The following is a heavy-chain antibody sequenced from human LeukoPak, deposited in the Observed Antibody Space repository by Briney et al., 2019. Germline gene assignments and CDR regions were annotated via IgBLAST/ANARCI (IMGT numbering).Heavy chain of an antibody. CDR3: ASVVVPAGVGGWFDP. J-gene: IGHJ5*02. CDR2: IYYSGST. V-gene: IGHV4-31*03. Sequence: SETLSLTCTVSGGSISSGGYYWSWIRQHPGKGLEWIGYIYYSGSTYYNPSLKSRVTISVDTSKNQFSLKLSSVTAADTAVCYCASVVVPAGVGGWFDPWAREPWSPSPQ. D-gene: IGHD2-2*01. CDR1: GGSISSGGYY.